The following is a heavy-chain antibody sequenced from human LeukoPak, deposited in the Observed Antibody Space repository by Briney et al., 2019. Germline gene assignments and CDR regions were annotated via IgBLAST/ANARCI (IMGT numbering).Heavy chain of an antibody. CDR3: ARGQYSYGYPNDAFDI. CDR1: GGSISSYY. J-gene: IGHJ3*02. D-gene: IGHD5-18*01. CDR2: IYYSGST. Sequence: PSETLSLTCTVSGGSISSYYWSWIRQPPGKGLERIGYIYYSGSTNYNPSLKSRVTISVDTSKNQFSLKLSSVTAADTAVYYCARGQYSYGYPNDAFDIWGQGTMVTVSS. V-gene: IGHV4-59*01.